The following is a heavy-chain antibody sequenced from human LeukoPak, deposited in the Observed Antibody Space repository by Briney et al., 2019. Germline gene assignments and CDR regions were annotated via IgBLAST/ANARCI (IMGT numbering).Heavy chain of an antibody. D-gene: IGHD3-10*01. J-gene: IGHJ5*02. CDR2: INHSGST. CDR3: ARHRYYYGSGTKLNWFDP. CDR1: GGSFSGYY. V-gene: IGHV4-34*01. Sequence: SETLSLTCAVYGGSFSGYYWSWIRQPPGKGLEWIGEINHSGSTNYNPSLKSRVTISVETSKNQFSLKLSSVTAADTAVYYCARHRYYYGSGTKLNWFDPWGQGTLVTVSS.